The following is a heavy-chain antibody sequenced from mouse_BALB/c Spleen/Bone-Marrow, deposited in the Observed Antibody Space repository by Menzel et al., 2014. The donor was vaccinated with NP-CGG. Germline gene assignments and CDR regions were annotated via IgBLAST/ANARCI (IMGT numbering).Heavy chain of an antibody. CDR1: GFNIKDTY. V-gene: IGHV14-3*02. Sequence: EVQLQQSGAEPVKPGASVKLSCTASGFNIKDTYMHWVKQRPEQALEWIGRIDPANGKTKYDPKFQGKATITADTSSNTAYLQLSSLTSEDTAVYYCARGHGYYVGYYFDNWGQGTTLTVSS. CDR2: IDPANGKT. D-gene: IGHD2-3*01. J-gene: IGHJ2*01. CDR3: ARGHGYYVGYYFDN.